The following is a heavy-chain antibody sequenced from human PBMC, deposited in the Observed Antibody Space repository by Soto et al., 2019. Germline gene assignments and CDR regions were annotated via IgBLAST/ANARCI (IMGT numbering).Heavy chain of an antibody. CDR3: ARELAAAGSFDY. Sequence: GGSLRLCCAASGFTFSRYEMNWVRQAPGKGLEWISYISTSGSTIYYADSVKGRFTISRDNAKNSLYLQMNSLRAEDTAVYYCARELAAAGSFDYWGQGTLVTVSS. D-gene: IGHD6-13*01. CDR2: ISTSGSTI. J-gene: IGHJ4*02. V-gene: IGHV3-48*03. CDR1: GFTFSRYE.